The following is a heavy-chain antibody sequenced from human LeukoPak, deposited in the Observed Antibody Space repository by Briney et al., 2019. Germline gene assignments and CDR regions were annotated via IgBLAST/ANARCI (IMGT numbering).Heavy chain of an antibody. V-gene: IGHV4-4*07. J-gene: IGHJ6*03. CDR3: ARTVQAGRPFYYYYYMDV. CDR2: IYTSGST. Sequence: NPSETLSLTCTVSGGSISSYYWSWIRQPAGKGLEWIGRIYTSGSTNYNPSLKSRVTTSVDTSKNQFSLKLSSVTAADTAVYYCARTVQAGRPFYYYYYMDVWGKGTTVTVSS. D-gene: IGHD6-25*01. CDR1: GGSISSYY.